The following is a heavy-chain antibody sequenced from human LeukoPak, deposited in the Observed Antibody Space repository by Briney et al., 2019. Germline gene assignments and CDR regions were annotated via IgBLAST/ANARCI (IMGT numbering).Heavy chain of an antibody. CDR3: AKDRLAVVTQGYYYMDV. CDR2: IRYDGSNK. J-gene: IGHJ6*03. CDR1: GFTFRSYG. Sequence: GGSLRLSCAASGFTFRSYGIHWVRQAPGKWLEWVAFIRYDGSNKYYADSVKGRFTISRDNSKNTLYLQMNSLRAEDTAVYYCAKDRLAVVTQGYYYMDVWGKGTTVTVSS. V-gene: IGHV3-30*02. D-gene: IGHD6-19*01.